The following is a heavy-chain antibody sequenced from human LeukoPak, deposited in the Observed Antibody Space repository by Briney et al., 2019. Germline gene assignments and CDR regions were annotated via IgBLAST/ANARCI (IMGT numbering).Heavy chain of an antibody. V-gene: IGHV3-74*01. CDR2: ISADGSVT. D-gene: IGHD2-15*01. CDR3: AAGGDGSRMGFDP. CDR1: GFTFSRYW. Sequence: GGSLRLSCADSGFTFSRYWMHWVRQTPGKGLVWVPCISADGSVTRYADSVKGRFTISRDNTKSTLYLQMHSLRAEDTAVYYCAAGGDGSRMGFDPWGQGTLVTVSS. J-gene: IGHJ5*02.